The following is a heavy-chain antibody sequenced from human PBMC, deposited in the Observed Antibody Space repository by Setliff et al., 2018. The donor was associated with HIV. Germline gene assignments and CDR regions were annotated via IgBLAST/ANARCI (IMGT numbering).Heavy chain of an antibody. J-gene: IGHJ4*02. CDR3: ARDNVLWLGILNYLDQ. V-gene: IGHV4-59*11. Sequence: SLTCTVSGGSISGHYWSWIRQPPGKGLEWIGNIYYTGSTNYNPSLKSGVTISVDTSKNQFSLKLSSVTAADPAVYYCARDNVLWLGILNYLDQWGQGTLVTVSS. D-gene: IGHD3-10*01. CDR1: GGSISGHY. CDR2: IYYTGST.